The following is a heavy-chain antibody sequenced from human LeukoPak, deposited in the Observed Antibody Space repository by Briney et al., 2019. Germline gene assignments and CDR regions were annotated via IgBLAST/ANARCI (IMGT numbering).Heavy chain of an antibody. Sequence: SVKVSCKASGGTFSSYAISWVRQAPGQGLEWMGGIIPIFGTANYAQKFQGRVTITADESTSTAYMELSSLRSEGTAKYYCARGWLADSTVVTPYNYWGQGTVVTVSS. CDR2: IIPIFGTA. D-gene: IGHD4-23*01. CDR3: ARGWLADSTVVTPYNY. CDR1: GGTFSSYA. J-gene: IGHJ4*02. V-gene: IGHV1-69*01.